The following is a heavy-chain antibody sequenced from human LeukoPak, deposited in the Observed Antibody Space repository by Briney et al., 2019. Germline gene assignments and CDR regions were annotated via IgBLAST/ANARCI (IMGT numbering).Heavy chain of an antibody. Sequence: TSETLSLTCAVYGGSFSGCYWSWIRQPPGKGLEWIGEINHSGSTNYNPSLKSRVTISVDTSKNQFSLKLSSVTAADTAVYYCARGHYGDYDYWGQGTLVTVSS. D-gene: IGHD4-17*01. CDR2: INHSGST. J-gene: IGHJ4*02. V-gene: IGHV4-34*01. CDR3: ARGHYGDYDY. CDR1: GGSFSGCY.